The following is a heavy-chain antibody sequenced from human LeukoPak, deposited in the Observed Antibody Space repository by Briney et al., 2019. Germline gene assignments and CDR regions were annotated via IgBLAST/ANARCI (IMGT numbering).Heavy chain of an antibody. J-gene: IGHJ4*02. Sequence: GGSLRLSCAASGFTFSSYWMHWVRQAPGKGLVWVSRINSDGSSTVYADSVKGRLTISRDNAKNTLYLQMNSLRAEDTSVYYCAGSLAYCGGDCHAAFDYWGQGTLVTVSS. CDR3: AGSLAYCGGDCHAAFDY. V-gene: IGHV3-74*01. CDR2: INSDGSST. D-gene: IGHD2-21*02. CDR1: GFTFSSYW.